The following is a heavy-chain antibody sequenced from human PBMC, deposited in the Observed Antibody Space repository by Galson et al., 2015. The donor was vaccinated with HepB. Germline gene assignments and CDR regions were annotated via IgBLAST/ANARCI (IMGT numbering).Heavy chain of an antibody. CDR1: GFTFSNHW. CDR2: INSDGSTT. D-gene: IGHD6-19*01. V-gene: IGHV3-74*01. CDR3: ARSIVVAGGVDY. Sequence: SLRLSCAASGFTFSNHWMHWVRQAPGKGLVWVSRINSDGSTTSYADSAKGRFTISRDNAKNSQYLQMNSLRAEDTAVYYCARSIVVAGGVDYWGQGTLVTVSS. J-gene: IGHJ4*02.